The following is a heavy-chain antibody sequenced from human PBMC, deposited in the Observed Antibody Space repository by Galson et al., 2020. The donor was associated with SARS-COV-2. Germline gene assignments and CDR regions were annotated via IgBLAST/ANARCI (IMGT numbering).Heavy chain of an antibody. CDR3: ATNPAGATHYYYYGMDV. V-gene: IGHV3-21*01. D-gene: IGHD1-26*01. Sequence: GGSLRLSCAASGFTFSSYNMNWVRQAPGKGLEWVSSISSSSSYIYYADSVKGRFTISRDNAKNSLYLQMNSLRAEDTAVYYCATNPAGATHYYYYGMDVWGQGTTVTVSS. J-gene: IGHJ6*02. CDR2: ISSSSSYI. CDR1: GFTFSSYN.